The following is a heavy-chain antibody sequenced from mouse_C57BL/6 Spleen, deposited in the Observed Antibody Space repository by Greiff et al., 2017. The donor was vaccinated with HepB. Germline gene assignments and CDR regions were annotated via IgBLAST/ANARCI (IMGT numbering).Heavy chain of an antibody. Sequence: QVQLQQPGAKLVKPGASVKLSCKASGYTFTSYWMHWVKQRPGRGLEWIGRIDPRDGSTKYNEKFKGKATLTVDTSSSTAYMELHSLTSEDSAVYFCARPMMVTTRAMDYWGQGTSVTVSS. CDR1: GYTFTSYW. CDR2: IDPRDGST. CDR3: ARPMMVTTRAMDY. J-gene: IGHJ4*01. D-gene: IGHD2-3*01. V-gene: IGHV1-85*01.